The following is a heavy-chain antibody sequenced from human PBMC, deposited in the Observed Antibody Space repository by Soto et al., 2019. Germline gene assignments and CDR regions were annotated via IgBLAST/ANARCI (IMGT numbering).Heavy chain of an antibody. D-gene: IGHD5-18*01. Sequence: PSETLSLTCTVSGGSISSYYWSWIRQPPGKGLEWIGYIYYSGATNYNPSLRSRVTISVDTSKNQFSLRLRSVTAADTAVYYCARDRGYSNWYDPWGQGTLVTVSS. CDR3: ARDRGYSNWYDP. V-gene: IGHV4-59*01. CDR2: IYYSGAT. CDR1: GGSISSYY. J-gene: IGHJ5*02.